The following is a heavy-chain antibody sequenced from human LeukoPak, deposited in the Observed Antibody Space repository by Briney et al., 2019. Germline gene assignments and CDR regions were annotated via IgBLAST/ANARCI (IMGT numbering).Heavy chain of an antibody. Sequence: GGSLRLSCATSGFTFSNAWMNWVRQAPGKGLEWVGRIKRKTDAGTTDYAAPVKGRFTISRDDSKNTLYLQMNSLKTEDTAVYYCTTGNWGPYWGQGTLVTVSS. CDR2: IKRKTDAGTT. D-gene: IGHD7-27*01. V-gene: IGHV3-15*07. CDR1: GFTFSNAW. CDR3: TTGNWGPY. J-gene: IGHJ4*02.